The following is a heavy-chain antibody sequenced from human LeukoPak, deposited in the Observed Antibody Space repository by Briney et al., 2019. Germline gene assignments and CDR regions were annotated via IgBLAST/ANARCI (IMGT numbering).Heavy chain of an antibody. CDR1: GASIGSGGYY. V-gene: IGHV4-31*03. J-gene: IGHJ3*01. D-gene: IGHD3-10*01. CDR3: ARGNYYGSGPSLFFDF. CDR2: VYYSGST. Sequence: SETLSLTCTVSGASIGSGGYYWSWVRQHPGKGLAWIGYVYYSGSTYYNPSLKSRLTISVDTSKNHFSLKLSSVTAADTAVYYCARGNYYGSGPSLFFDFWGQGTIVTVSS.